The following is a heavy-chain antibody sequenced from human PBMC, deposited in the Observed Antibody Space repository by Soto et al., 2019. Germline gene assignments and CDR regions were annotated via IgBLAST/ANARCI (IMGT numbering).Heavy chain of an antibody. Sequence: PSETLSLTCTVSGCSISSGGYYWSWIRQHPGKGLEWIGYIYYSGSTYYNPSLKSRVTISVDTSKNQFSLKLSSVTAADTVVYYCARYMTTVTGWFDPWGQGTLVTVSS. J-gene: IGHJ5*02. CDR3: ARYMTTVTGWFDP. V-gene: IGHV4-31*03. CDR2: IYYSGST. CDR1: GCSISSGGYY. D-gene: IGHD4-4*01.